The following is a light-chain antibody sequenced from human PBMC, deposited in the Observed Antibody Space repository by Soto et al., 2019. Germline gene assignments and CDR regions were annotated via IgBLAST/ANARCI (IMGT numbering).Light chain of an antibody. CDR3: QQYGWSPPCT. CDR1: QSVSSTY. J-gene: IGKJ2*02. Sequence: EIVLTQSPGTLSLSPGERATLSCRASQSVSSTYIAWYQQNPGQAPSLLIYGASIRATGIPDRFSGSGSGSDFTLTISALEPKGCAEYLGQQYGWSPPCTFGQGGKVEIK. V-gene: IGKV3-20*01. CDR2: GAS.